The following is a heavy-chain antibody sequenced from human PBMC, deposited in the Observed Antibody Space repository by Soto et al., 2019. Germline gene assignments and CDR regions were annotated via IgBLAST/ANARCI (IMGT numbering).Heavy chain of an antibody. CDR3: AKEYYDIFTVDY. CDR2: ISATGKST. D-gene: IGHD3-9*01. Sequence: VGSLRLSCAASGFTLSTYPMIWVRQAPGKGLEWVSAISATGKSTEYADSVKGRFTISRDSSKNTLYLQMNSLRADDTAVYYCAKEYYDIFTVDYWGQGTLVTVSS. CDR1: GFTLSTYP. V-gene: IGHV3-23*01. J-gene: IGHJ4*02.